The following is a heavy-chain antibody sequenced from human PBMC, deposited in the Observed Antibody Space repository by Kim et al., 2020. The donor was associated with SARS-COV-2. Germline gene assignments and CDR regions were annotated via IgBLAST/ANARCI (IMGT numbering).Heavy chain of an antibody. CDR1: GYTFTGYY. V-gene: IGHV1-2*06. D-gene: IGHD3-10*01. J-gene: IGHJ5*02. CDR2: INPNSGGT. CDR3: ARDFGSSTGARGFEKFFTGGWFDP. Sequence: ASVKVSCKASGYTFTGYYMHWVRQAPGQGLEWMGRINPNSGGTNYAQKFQGRVTMTRDTSISTAYMELSRLRSDDTAVYYCARDFGSSTGARGFEKFFTGGWFDPWGQGTLVTVSS.